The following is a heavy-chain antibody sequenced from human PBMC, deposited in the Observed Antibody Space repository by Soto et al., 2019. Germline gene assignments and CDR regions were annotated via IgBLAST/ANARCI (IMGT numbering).Heavy chain of an antibody. Sequence: QVQLVQSGAEVKKPGSSVKVSCKASGGTFSSYAISWVRQAPGQGIEWMGGIIPTFGTANYAQKFQGRVTITADESTSTAYMELSSLRSEDTAVYYCARVESIAGPGGYYYYGMDVWGQGTTVTVSS. CDR2: IIPTFGTA. D-gene: IGHD6-6*01. CDR1: GGTFSSYA. V-gene: IGHV1-69*01. J-gene: IGHJ6*02. CDR3: ARVESIAGPGGYYYYGMDV.